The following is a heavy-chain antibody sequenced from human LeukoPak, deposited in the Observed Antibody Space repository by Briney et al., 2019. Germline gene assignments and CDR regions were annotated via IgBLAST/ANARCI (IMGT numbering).Heavy chain of an antibody. CDR2: VYYSGRT. J-gene: IGHJ4*02. D-gene: IGHD3-3*01. V-gene: IGHV4-61*01. CDR1: GDSVSSDSYY. Sequence: SETLSLTCAVSGDSVSSDSYYWRWLRRSPGKGLEWVGFVYYSGRTKYHPSLKSRVAMSIDTAKNQVSLRLRSVTAADTAVYCCARGRKVIRGFWSGHHGYYFDYWGQGTLVTVPS. CDR3: ARGRKVIRGFWSGHHGYYFDY.